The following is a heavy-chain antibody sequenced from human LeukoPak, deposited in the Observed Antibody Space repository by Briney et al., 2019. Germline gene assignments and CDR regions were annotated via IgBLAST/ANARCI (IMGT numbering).Heavy chain of an antibody. D-gene: IGHD3-22*01. CDR3: ARVAGSSGYYRFDP. CDR2: INPNSGGT. Sequence: GASVKVSCKASGYTFTGYHIHWLRQAPGQGLEWMGWINPNSGGTNYAQKFQGRVTMTRDTSISTAYMELSRLRSDDTAVYYCARVAGSSGYYRFDPWGQGTLVTVSS. CDR1: GYTFTGYH. V-gene: IGHV1-2*02. J-gene: IGHJ5*02.